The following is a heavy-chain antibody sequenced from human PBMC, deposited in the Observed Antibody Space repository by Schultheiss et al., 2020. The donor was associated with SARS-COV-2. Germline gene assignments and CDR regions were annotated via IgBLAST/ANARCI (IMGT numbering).Heavy chain of an antibody. Sequence: SETLSLTCAVNGGSFTGYYWSWIRQPQGKGPEWIGESHCTGSANCNPSLKSRVTISVDTSKNQFSLKLSSVTAADTAVYYCARSGRYFQHWAQGTLVTVSS. CDR1: GGSFTGYY. D-gene: IGHD1-1*01. CDR2: SHCTGSA. CDR3: ARSGRYFQH. V-gene: IGHV4-34*01. J-gene: IGHJ1*01.